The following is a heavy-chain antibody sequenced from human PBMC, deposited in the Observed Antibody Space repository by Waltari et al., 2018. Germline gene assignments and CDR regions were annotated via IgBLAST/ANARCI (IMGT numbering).Heavy chain of an antibody. D-gene: IGHD4-17*01. Sequence: QLQLQESGPGLVKPSETLSLTCTVSGGSIRTNYNWGWIRQPPGKGLEWMGNMQYRGSTFYNPSLKSRVTISLDTWKNQFSLRLSSVGAADTAVYFCGRIAFGDEGGYFQYWGQGTLVTVSS. J-gene: IGHJ1*01. CDR1: GGSIRTNYN. CDR2: MQYRGST. CDR3: GRIAFGDEGGYFQY. V-gene: IGHV4-39*01.